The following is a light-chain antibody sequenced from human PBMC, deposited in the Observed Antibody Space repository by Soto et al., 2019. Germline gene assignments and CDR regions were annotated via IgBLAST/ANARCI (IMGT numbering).Light chain of an antibody. J-gene: IGKJ3*01. CDR2: GAS. CDR3: QQYKDWPPVT. V-gene: IGKV3-15*01. Sequence: EIVLTQSPATLSVSPGERVTLSCRASESVSSSLAWYQHKPGQPPRLLIYGASTRATDIPARFSGSGSWTPFTLTNSSLQSEDFAVYYCQQYKDWPPVTFGPGTKVEIK. CDR1: ESVSSS.